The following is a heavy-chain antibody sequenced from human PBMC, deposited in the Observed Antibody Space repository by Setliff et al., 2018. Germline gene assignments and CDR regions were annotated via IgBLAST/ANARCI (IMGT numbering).Heavy chain of an antibody. Sequence: SETLSLTCTLSSDSISRSTYYWGWIRQSPGKGLVWIGTVDHSGNTFYNPSLKSRVAISVDTSKNRFSLKLTSVSAADTAVYYCARRDSTGYYGYSFDFWGQGTLVTVS. CDR1: SDSISRSTYY. CDR2: VDHSGNT. J-gene: IGHJ4*02. D-gene: IGHD3-22*01. V-gene: IGHV4-39*02. CDR3: ARRDSTGYYGYSFDF.